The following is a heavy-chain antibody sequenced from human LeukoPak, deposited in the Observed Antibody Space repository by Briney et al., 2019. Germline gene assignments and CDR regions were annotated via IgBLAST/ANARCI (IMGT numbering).Heavy chain of an antibody. CDR1: GYTFTSYY. Sequence: ASVKVSCKASGYTFTSYYMHWVRQAPGQGLEWVGIINPSGGSTSYAQKFQGRVTMTRDMSTSTVYMELSSLRSEDTAVYYCARERIPEYAFDIWGQGTMVTVSS. D-gene: IGHD2-15*01. J-gene: IGHJ3*02. V-gene: IGHV1-46*01. CDR3: ARERIPEYAFDI. CDR2: INPSGGST.